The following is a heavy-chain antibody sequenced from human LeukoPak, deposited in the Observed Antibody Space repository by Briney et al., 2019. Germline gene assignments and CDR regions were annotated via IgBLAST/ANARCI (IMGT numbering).Heavy chain of an antibody. CDR1: GYTFASYG. Sequence: ASVKVSCKASGYTFASYGISWVRQAPGQGLEWMGWISAYNGNTNYAQKLQGRVTMTTDTSTSTAYMELRSLRSDDTAVYYCARGSVYYHGRLPADYWGQGTLVTVSS. V-gene: IGHV1-18*01. CDR2: ISAYNGNT. J-gene: IGHJ4*02. D-gene: IGHD3-10*01. CDR3: ARGSVYYHGRLPADY.